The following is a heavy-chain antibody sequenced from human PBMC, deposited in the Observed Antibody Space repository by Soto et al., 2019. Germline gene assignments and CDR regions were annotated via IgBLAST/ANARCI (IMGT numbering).Heavy chain of an antibody. J-gene: IGHJ4*02. CDR1: GYRFTTFY. Sequence: ASVKVSCKASGYRFTTFYIHRVRQAPGQGLEWMGRMNVDAGGTTYAQKFQGRVTMTRDTSISTAYLEVTNVKSDDTAIYYCARDGNFVLRGYSFGFDFWGQGTRVTVYS. CDR3: ARDGNFVLRGYSFGFDF. D-gene: IGHD5-18*01. CDR2: MNVDAGGT. V-gene: IGHV1-2*06.